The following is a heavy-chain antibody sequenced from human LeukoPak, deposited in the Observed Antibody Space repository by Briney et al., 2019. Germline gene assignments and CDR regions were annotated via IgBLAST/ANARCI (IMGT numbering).Heavy chain of an antibody. CDR2: ISTYNDNT. CDR3: ARQVDTTMALPDY. Sequence: ASVTVSCKPSGYTFTTYGMSWVRQAPGQRLEWMGWISTYNDNTNYAQRFRGRVTMTTDTSTSTVYMDLRSLRSDDTAIYYCARQVDTTMALPDYWGQGTLVTVSS. V-gene: IGHV1-18*01. J-gene: IGHJ4*02. CDR1: GYTFTTYG. D-gene: IGHD5-18*01.